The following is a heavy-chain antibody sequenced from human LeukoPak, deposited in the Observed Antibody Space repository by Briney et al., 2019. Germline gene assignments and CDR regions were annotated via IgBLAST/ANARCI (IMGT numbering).Heavy chain of an antibody. J-gene: IGHJ6*03. D-gene: IGHD6-13*01. CDR1: GGSFSGSSYY. CDR3: ARVAATGSSSWYPYYYYYMDV. V-gene: IGHV4-61*01. Sequence: PSETLSLTCAVYGGSFSGSSYYWSWIRQPPGKGLEWIGYIYYSGSTNYNPSLKSRVTISVDTSKNQFSLKLSSVTAADTAVYYCARVAATGSSSWYPYYYYYMDVWGKGTTVTISS. CDR2: IYYSGST.